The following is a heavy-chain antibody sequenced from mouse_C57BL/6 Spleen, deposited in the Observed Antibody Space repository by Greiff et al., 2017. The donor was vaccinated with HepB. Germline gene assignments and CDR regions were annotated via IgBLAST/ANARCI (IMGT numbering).Heavy chain of an antibody. CDR2: IYPGDGDT. V-gene: IGHV1-82*01. Sequence: VQVVESGPELVKPGASVKISCKASGYAFSSSWMNWVKQRPGKGLEWIGRIYPGDGDTNYNGKFKGKATLTADKSSSTAYMQLSSLTSEDSAVYFCARPSTGTGYAMDYWGQGTSVTVSS. J-gene: IGHJ4*01. CDR3: ARPSTGTGYAMDY. CDR1: GYAFSSSW. D-gene: IGHD4-1*02.